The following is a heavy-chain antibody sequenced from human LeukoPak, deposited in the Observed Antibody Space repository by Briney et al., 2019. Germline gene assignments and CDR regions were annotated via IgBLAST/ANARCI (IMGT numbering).Heavy chain of an antibody. J-gene: IGHJ3*02. CDR1: GYTFTSYY. CDR2: INPSGGST. D-gene: IGHD3-9*01. Sequence: ASVKVSCKASGYTFTSYYMHWVRQAPGQGLEWMGIINPSGGSTSYAQKFQGRVTMTRDTSTSTVYMELSSLRSEDTAVYYCARDKGYYDILTGYHPGAFDIWGQGTMVTVSS. V-gene: IGHV1-46*01. CDR3: ARDKGYYDILTGYHPGAFDI.